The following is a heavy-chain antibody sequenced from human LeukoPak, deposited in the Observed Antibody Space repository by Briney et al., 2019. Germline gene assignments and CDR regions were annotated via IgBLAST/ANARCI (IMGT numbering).Heavy chain of an antibody. D-gene: IGHD3-22*01. CDR3: ARGVGSGYTDY. J-gene: IGHJ4*02. CDR2: ISYSGNT. V-gene: IGHV4-59*02. Sequence: SETLSLTCTVSGGSVSNYYWTWIRQPPGKGLEWIGFISYSGNTNYNPSLKSRVTISLDTSKNQFSLKLISVTAADTAVYYCARGVGSGYTDYWGQGALVTVSS. CDR1: GGSVSNYY.